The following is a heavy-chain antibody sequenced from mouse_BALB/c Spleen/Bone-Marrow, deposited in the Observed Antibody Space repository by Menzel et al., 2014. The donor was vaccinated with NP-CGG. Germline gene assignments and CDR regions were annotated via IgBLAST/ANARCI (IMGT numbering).Heavy chain of an antibody. V-gene: IGHV1S33*01. D-gene: IGHD3-2*01. CDR3: ACSGDRSGYGFAY. J-gene: IGHJ3*01. CDR1: GYTFTSYD. CDR2: IYPGDGSS. Sequence: LVEFGPELVKPGALVKISCKASGYTFTSYDINWVKQRPGQGLEWIGWIYPGDGSSKYNEKFKGKATLAADKSSSTAYMQLSSLTSENSAVYFCACSGDRSGYGFAYWGQGTLVTVSA.